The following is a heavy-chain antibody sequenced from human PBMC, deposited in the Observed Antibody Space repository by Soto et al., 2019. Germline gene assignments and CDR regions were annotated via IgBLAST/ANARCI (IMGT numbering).Heavy chain of an antibody. V-gene: IGHV3-23*01. CDR3: AKGNQGSD. CDR1: GFTFSTYA. J-gene: IGHJ4*02. CDR2: VTGGGRT. Sequence: VQLLDSGGGLVQPGGSLRLSCAASGFTFSTYAMGWVRQAPGKGLEWVSTVTGGGRTFYADFVKGRFTISRDNSKNTLNLQMNSLRADDTAVYYCAKGNQGSDWGQGTLVTVSS.